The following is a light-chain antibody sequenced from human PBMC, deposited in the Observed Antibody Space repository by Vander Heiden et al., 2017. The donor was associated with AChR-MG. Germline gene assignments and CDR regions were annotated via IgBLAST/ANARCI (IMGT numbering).Light chain of an antibody. CDR3: QQRSNWPLT. J-gene: IGKJ4*01. Sequence: VLTQSPATLSLSPGERATLSCRASQSVSSYLAWHQQKPGQAPRLLIYDASNRATGIPARFSGSGSGTDFTLTISSLEPEDFAVYYCQQRSNWPLTFGGGTKVEIK. CDR1: QSVSSY. CDR2: DAS. V-gene: IGKV3-11*01.